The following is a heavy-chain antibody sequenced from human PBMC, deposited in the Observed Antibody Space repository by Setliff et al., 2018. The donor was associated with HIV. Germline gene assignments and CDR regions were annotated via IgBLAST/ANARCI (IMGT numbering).Heavy chain of an antibody. Sequence: PSETLSLTCAVYGESFSSYFWSWVRQPPGKGLEWIGEINHGGSTNYNPSLKSRVTISMDTSKNQFSLKLSSVTAADTAVYYCATGITVAPDYWGQGSLVTVSS. CDR3: ATGITVAPDY. CDR1: GESFSSYF. D-gene: IGHD6-19*01. CDR2: INHGGST. J-gene: IGHJ4*02. V-gene: IGHV4-34*01.